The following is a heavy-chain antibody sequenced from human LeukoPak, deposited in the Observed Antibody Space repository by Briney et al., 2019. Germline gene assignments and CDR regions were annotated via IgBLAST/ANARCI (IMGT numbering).Heavy chain of an antibody. J-gene: IGHJ4*02. CDR3: ARGREGDGYNSVDY. Sequence: NPSQTLSLTCAVSGGSISSGGYSWSWIRQPPGKGLEWIGYIYHSRSTYYNPSLKSRVTISVDRSKNQFSLKLSSVTAADTAVYYCARGREGDGYNSVDYWGQGTLVTVSS. CDR2: IYHSRST. D-gene: IGHD5-24*01. V-gene: IGHV4-30-2*01. CDR1: GGSISSGGYS.